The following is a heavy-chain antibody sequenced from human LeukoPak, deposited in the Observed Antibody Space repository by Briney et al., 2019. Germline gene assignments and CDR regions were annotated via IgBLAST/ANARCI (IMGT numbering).Heavy chain of an antibody. D-gene: IGHD3-3*01. CDR2: IYSGGST. V-gene: IGHV3-66*02. J-gene: IGHJ4*02. CDR3: ARVGLGDFWSAF. CDR1: AFTVSSNY. Sequence: PGGSLRLSCAASAFTVSSNYMSWVRQAPGKGLEWVSVIYSGGSTYYADSVKGRFTISRDNSKNTLYLQMNSLRAEDTAVYYCARVGLGDFWSAFWGQGTLVTVSS.